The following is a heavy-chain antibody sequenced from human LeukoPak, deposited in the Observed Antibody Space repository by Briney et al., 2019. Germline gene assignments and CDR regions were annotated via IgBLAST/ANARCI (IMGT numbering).Heavy chain of an antibody. CDR1: GGSISNRDYY. J-gene: IGHJ4*02. D-gene: IGHD4-23*01. Sequence: PSETLSLTCTVYGGSISNRDYYWGWIRQHPGKGLEWIGYIYYSGSTNYNPSLKSRVTISVDTSKNQFSLKLSSVTAADTAVYYCARTNGGLEYYFDYWGQGTLVTVSS. V-gene: IGHV4-61*05. CDR3: ARTNGGLEYYFDY. CDR2: IYYSGST.